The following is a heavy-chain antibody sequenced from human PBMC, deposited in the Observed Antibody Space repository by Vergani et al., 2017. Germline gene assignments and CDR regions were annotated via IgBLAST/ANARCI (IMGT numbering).Heavy chain of an antibody. V-gene: IGHV3-21*01. CDR2: ISSSSSYI. Sequence: EVQLVESGGGLVKPGGSLRLSCAASGFTFSSYSMNWVRQAPGKGLEWVSSISSSSSYIYYADSVKGRFTISRDNAKNSLYLQMNSLRAEDTAVYYCARDPTGFCGGDCYSSQVGGWGQGTLVTVSS. CDR3: ARDPTGFCGGDCYSSQVGG. D-gene: IGHD2-21*02. CDR1: GFTFSSYS. J-gene: IGHJ4*02.